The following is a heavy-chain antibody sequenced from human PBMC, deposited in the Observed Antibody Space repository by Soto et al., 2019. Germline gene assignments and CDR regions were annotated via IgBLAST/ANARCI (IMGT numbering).Heavy chain of an antibody. Sequence: EVQLVESGGIVVQPGGSLRLSCAASGFSFDDYTMHWVRQVPGKGLEWVSLITWDGGRTYYADSVKGRFTISRDNNKNSLYVQMNRLRTDDTALYYCAKAGSVAGTSSFPDYWGQGTLVTVSS. J-gene: IGHJ4*02. D-gene: IGHD6-19*01. V-gene: IGHV3-43*01. CDR3: AKAGSVAGTSSFPDY. CDR2: ITWDGGRT. CDR1: GFSFDDYT.